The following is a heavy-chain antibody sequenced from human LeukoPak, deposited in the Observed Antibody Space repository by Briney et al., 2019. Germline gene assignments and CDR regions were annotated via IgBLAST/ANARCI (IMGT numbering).Heavy chain of an antibody. CDR3: AGHNFSLKVIPYYFDY. D-gene: IGHD3-16*02. Sequence: SETLSLTCTVSGGSISSYYWSWIRQPPGKGLEWIGYIYYSGSTNYNPSLKSRVTISVDTSKNQFSLKLSSVTAADTAVYYCAGHNFSLKVIPYYFDYWGQGTLVTVSS. V-gene: IGHV4-59*08. J-gene: IGHJ4*02. CDR1: GGSISSYY. CDR2: IYYSGST.